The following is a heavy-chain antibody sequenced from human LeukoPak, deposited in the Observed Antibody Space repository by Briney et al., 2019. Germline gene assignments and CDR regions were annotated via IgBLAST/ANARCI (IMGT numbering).Heavy chain of an antibody. Sequence: GSLRLSCAASGFTFSSYGMHWVRQAPGKGLEWVSAISGSGGSTYYADSVKGRFTISRDNSKNTLYLQMNSLRAEDTAVYYCAKGDGIVGATRLDYWGQGTLVTVSS. V-gene: IGHV3-23*01. CDR1: GFTFSSYG. CDR3: AKGDGIVGATRLDY. D-gene: IGHD1-26*01. J-gene: IGHJ4*02. CDR2: ISGSGGST.